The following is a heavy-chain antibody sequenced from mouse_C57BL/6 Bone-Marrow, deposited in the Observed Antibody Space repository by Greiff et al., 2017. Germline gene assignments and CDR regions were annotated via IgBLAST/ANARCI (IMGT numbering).Heavy chain of an antibody. CDR1: GFNIKDDY. CDR2: IDPENGDT. CDR3: TIVFDY. J-gene: IGHJ2*01. Sequence: EVHLVESGAELVRPGASVKLSCTASGFNIKDDYMHWVKQRPVQGLEWIGWIDPENGDTEYASKFQGKATITADTSSNTAYLQLSSLTSEDTAVYYCTIVFDYWGQGTTLTVSS. V-gene: IGHV14-4*01.